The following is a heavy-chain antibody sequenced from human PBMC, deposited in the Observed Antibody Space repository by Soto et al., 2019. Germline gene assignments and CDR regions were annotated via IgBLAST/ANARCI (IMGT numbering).Heavy chain of an antibody. Sequence: ASVKVSCKASGYTFTNYAFSWVRQAPGQGLEWMGWISAYNGNTNYAQKLQGRVTMTTDTSTSTAYMELRSLRSDDTAVYYCARANNDFLASYSGGWYYFDYWGQGTLVTVSS. J-gene: IGHJ4*02. CDR2: ISAYNGNT. V-gene: IGHV1-18*01. CDR3: ARANNDFLASYSGGWYYFDY. CDR1: GYTFTNYA. D-gene: IGHD3-3*01.